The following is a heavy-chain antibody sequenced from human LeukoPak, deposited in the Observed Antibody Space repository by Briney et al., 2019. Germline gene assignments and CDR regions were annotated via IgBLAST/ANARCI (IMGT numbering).Heavy chain of an antibody. D-gene: IGHD3-3*01. V-gene: IGHV3-30*18. Sequence: PGGSLRLSCAASGFTFSSYGMHWVRQAPGKGLEWVAVISYDGSNKYHADSVKGRFTISRDNSKNALYLQMNSLRAEDTAVYYCAKDLSGYPFYGMDVWGQGTTVTVSS. J-gene: IGHJ6*02. CDR1: GFTFSSYG. CDR2: ISYDGSNK. CDR3: AKDLSGYPFYGMDV.